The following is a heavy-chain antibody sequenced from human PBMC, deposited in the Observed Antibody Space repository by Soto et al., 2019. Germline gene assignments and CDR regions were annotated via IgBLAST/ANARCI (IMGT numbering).Heavy chain of an antibody. Sequence: PGGSLRLSCAASGFTFSSYWMHWVRQAPGKGLVWVSRINSDGSSTSYADSAKGRFTISRDNAKNTLYLQMNSLRAEDTAVYYCARAGMYSSPSFDYWGQGTLVTVSS. CDR3: ARAGMYSSPSFDY. CDR1: GFTFSSYW. J-gene: IGHJ4*02. CDR2: INSDGSST. D-gene: IGHD6-13*01. V-gene: IGHV3-74*01.